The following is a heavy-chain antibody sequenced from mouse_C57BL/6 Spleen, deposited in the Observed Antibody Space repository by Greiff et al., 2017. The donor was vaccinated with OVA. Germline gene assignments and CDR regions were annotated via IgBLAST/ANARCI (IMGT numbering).Heavy chain of an antibody. CDR2: IDPSDSYT. J-gene: IGHJ1*03. CDR3: ARYPCDHVDWYFDV. Sequence: QVQLQQSGAELVMPGASVKLSCKASGYTFTSYWMHWVKQRPGQGLEWIGEIDPSDSYTNYNQKFKGKSTLTVDKSSSTAYMQLSSLTSEDSAVYYCARYPCDHVDWYFDVWGTGTTVTVSS. V-gene: IGHV1-69*01. CDR1: GYTFTSYW.